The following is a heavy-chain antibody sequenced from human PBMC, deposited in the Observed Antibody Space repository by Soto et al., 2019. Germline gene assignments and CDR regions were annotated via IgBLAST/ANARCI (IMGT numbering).Heavy chain of an antibody. Sequence: SETLSLTCTVSGGSISSGDYYWSWIRQPPGKGLEWIGYIYYSGSTYYNPSLKSRVTISVDTSKNQFSLKLSSVTAADTAVYYCARPYSGYDLSSAYYYYGMVVWGQGTTVTVSS. J-gene: IGHJ6*02. CDR1: GGSISSGDYY. CDR2: IYYSGST. CDR3: ARPYSGYDLSSAYYYYGMVV. D-gene: IGHD5-12*01. V-gene: IGHV4-30-4*01.